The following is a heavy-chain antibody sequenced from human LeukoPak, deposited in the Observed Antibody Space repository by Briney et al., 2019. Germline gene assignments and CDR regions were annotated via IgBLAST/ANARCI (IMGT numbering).Heavy chain of an antibody. D-gene: IGHD2-2*01. Sequence: GSLRLSCAASGFTVSSNYMSWVRQAPGKGLEWIGYIYYSGSTNYNPSLKSRVTISVDTSKNQFSLKLSSVTAADTAVYYCARSLGYCSSTSCYAWFDPWGQGTLVTVSS. CDR2: IYYSGST. CDR3: ARSLGYCSSTSCYAWFDP. V-gene: IGHV4-59*02. CDR1: GFTVSSNY. J-gene: IGHJ5*02.